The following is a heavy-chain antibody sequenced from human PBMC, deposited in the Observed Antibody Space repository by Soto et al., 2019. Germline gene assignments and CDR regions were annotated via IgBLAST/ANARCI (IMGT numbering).Heavy chain of an antibody. Sequence: SEPLSITCAVYGGSFSGDYWSWIRQPPGKGLEWIGEINHSGSTNYNPSLKSRVTISVDTSKNQFSLKLSSVTAADTAVYYCAREPDGSGSGYYYYYGMDVWGQGTTVT. CDR3: AREPDGSGSGYYYYYGMDV. CDR1: GGSFSGDY. D-gene: IGHD3-10*01. CDR2: INHSGST. V-gene: IGHV4-34*01. J-gene: IGHJ6*02.